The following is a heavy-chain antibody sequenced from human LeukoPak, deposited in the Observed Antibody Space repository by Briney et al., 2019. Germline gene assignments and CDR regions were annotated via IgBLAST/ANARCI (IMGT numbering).Heavy chain of an antibody. CDR3: ARDRTVAGTPDFDY. CDR2: INHSGST. CDR1: GGSFSGYY. J-gene: IGHJ4*02. D-gene: IGHD6-19*01. V-gene: IGHV4-34*01. Sequence: PSETLSLTCAVYGGSFSGYYWSWIRQPPGKGLEWIGEINHSGSTNYNPSLKSRVTMSVDTSKNQFSLKLSSVTAAATAVYYCARDRTVAGTPDFDYWGQGTLVTVSS.